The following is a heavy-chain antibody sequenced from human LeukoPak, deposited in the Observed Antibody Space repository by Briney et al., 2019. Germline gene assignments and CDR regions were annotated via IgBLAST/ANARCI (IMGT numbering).Heavy chain of an antibody. V-gene: IGHV1-18*01. J-gene: IGHJ4*02. CDR3: GRSRKTYCSGGSCLDMTY. CDR1: VYTFTSYG. CDR2: ISAYNGNT. D-gene: IGHD2-15*01. Sequence: ASVKVSCKASVYTFTSYGSSWVRQSTGQGLERRVWISAYNGNTNYAQKLQGRVSISTDTFPSVAYMELRSLRSDDTAVYYCGRSRKTYCSGGSCLDMTYWGQGSLVTVSS.